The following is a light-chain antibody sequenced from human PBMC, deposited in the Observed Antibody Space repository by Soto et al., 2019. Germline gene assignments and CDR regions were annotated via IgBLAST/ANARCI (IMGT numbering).Light chain of an antibody. Sequence: LIPTPRTRAVSREKRALRACSISQSVSSTYLACYQQRPGHAPGLLLYGASNRASSIPDRFAGSGSGTAFAHTISILDPDYFAVYFYEDHGSAPPTFAGGNKVDIK. CDR2: GAS. J-gene: IGKJ4*01. CDR1: QSVSSTY. V-gene: IGKV3-20*01. CDR3: EDHGSAPPT.